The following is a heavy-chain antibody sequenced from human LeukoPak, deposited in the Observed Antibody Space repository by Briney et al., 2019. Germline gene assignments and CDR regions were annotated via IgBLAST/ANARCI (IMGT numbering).Heavy chain of an antibody. CDR2: IYTSGST. D-gene: IGHD2-15*01. Sequence: LSETLSLTCTVSGGSISSGSYYWSWIRQPAGKGLEWIGRIYTSGSTNYNPSLKSRVTISVDTSKNQFSLKLSSVTAADTAVYYCTRDQWVVAATGWFDPWGQGTLVTVSS. CDR3: TRDQWVVAATGWFDP. CDR1: GGSISSGSYY. J-gene: IGHJ5*02. V-gene: IGHV4-61*02.